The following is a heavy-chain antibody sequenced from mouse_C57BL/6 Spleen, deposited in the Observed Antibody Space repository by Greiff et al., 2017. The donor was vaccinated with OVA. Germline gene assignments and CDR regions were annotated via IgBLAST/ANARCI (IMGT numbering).Heavy chain of an antibody. CDR3: TRKGNCFDY. CDR2: IDPETGGT. J-gene: IGHJ2*01. Sequence: QVQLQQSGAELVRPGASVTLSCKASGYTFTDYEMHWVKQTPVHGLEWIGAIDPETGGTAYNQKFKGKAILTADKSSSTAYMELRSLTSEDSAVYYCTRKGNCFDYWGQGTTLTVSS. V-gene: IGHV1-15*01. CDR1: GYTFTDYE.